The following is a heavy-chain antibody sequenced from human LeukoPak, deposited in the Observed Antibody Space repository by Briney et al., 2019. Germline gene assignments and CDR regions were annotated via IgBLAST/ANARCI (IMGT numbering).Heavy chain of an antibody. CDR1: GFTFSSYG. CDR3: TRGGFDHNMDV. D-gene: IGHD3-9*01. J-gene: IGHJ6*03. Sequence: PGGSLRLSCAASGFTFSSYGMHWVRQAPGKGLEWVAVIWYDGSNKYYADSVKGRFTISRGNAKNTLYLQMNGLRAEDTAVYYCTRGGFDHNMDVWGKGTTVT. V-gene: IGHV3-33*01. CDR2: IWYDGSNK.